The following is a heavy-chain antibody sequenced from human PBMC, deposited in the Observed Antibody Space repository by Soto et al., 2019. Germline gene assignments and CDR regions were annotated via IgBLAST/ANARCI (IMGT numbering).Heavy chain of an antibody. CDR1: GASINSSY. J-gene: IGHJ4*02. CDR3: AKEGRGPSFDS. Sequence: QVQLQESGPGLVKPSETLSLTCTVSGASINSSYWSWIRQPPGKGLEWIGYIYYSGSTNYNPSLTSRVTISVDTSNNQFSLKPTSVNAADTAMYYCAKEGRGPSFDSWGQGILVTVSS. V-gene: IGHV4-59*01. CDR2: IYYSGST.